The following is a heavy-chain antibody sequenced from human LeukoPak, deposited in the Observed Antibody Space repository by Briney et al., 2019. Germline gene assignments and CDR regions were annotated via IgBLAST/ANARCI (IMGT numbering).Heavy chain of an antibody. CDR1: GGSISSNNW. CDR2: ISHSGTT. Sequence: PSGTLSLTCTVSGGSISSNNWWSWVRQPPGKGLEWIGEISHSGTTKYNPSLKSRVTISQDKSNNQFSLRLNSVTAADTAVYYCASNTAYWGQGTLVTVSS. CDR3: ASNTAY. V-gene: IGHV4-4*02. D-gene: IGHD5-18*01. J-gene: IGHJ4*02.